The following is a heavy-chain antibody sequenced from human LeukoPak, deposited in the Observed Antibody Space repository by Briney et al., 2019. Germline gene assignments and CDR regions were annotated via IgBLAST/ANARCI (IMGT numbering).Heavy chain of an antibody. CDR1: GFTFSSYG. CDR2: ISYDGSNK. V-gene: IGHV3-30*18. J-gene: IGHJ4*02. Sequence: GGSLTLSCAASGFTFSSYGIHWVRQAPGKGLEWVAVISYDGSNKYYADSVKGRFTISRDNSKNTLYLQMNSLRAEDTAVYYCAKDVRWQLLPYYYFDYWGQGTLVTGSS. D-gene: IGHD2-15*01. CDR3: AKDVRWQLLPYYYFDY.